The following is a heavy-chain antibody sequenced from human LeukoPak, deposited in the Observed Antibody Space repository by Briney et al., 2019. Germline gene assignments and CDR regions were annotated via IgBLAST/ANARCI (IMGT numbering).Heavy chain of an antibody. CDR2: IYSGGST. D-gene: IGHD4-11*01. CDR3: ARESNFASDYYYYMDV. J-gene: IGHJ6*03. CDR1: GFTVSSNY. V-gene: IGHV3-66*02. Sequence: GGSLRLSCAASGFTVSSNYMSWVRQAPGKGLEWVSVIYSGGSTYYADSVKGRFTISRDNSKNTLYLQMNSLRAEDTAVYYCARESNFASDYYYYMDVWGKGTTVTVSS.